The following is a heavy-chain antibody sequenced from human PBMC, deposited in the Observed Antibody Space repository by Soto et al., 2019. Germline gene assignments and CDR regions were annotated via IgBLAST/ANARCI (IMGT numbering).Heavy chain of an antibody. CDR3: ARGTYFDY. CDR2: ISAYNDHT. J-gene: IGHJ4*02. D-gene: IGHD1-1*01. V-gene: IGHV1-18*01. Sequence: QVQLVQSGTEVKKPGASVKVSCKASGYTFTTYGVSWVRPAPGQGIAWVGWISAYNDHTNYAPKFQGRVTMTTDTSTSTAYMELRRLRSDDTAVYYWARGTYFDYWGQGTLVTVSS. CDR1: GYTFTTYG.